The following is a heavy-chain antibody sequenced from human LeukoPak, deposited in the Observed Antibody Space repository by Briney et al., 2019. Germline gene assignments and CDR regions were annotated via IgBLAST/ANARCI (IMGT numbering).Heavy chain of an antibody. V-gene: IGHV5-51*01. D-gene: IGHD2-15*01. CDR1: GYSITSYW. J-gene: IGHJ5*02. Sequence: GESLKISCKGSGYSITSYWIAWVRQMPGKGLEWMGIIYPADSDIRYSPSFQGQVTISADKSISTAYLQWSSLKASDTAMYYCARQEYCSGGSCYTWFDPRGQGTLVTVSS. CDR3: ARQEYCSGGSCYTWFDP. CDR2: IYPADSDI.